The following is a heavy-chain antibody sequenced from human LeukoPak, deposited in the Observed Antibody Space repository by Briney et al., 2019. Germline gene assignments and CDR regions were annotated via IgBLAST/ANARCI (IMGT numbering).Heavy chain of an antibody. CDR2: ISPYNGRT. CDR3: ASGSDDFWSGYSPSY. CDR1: GYTFTSYG. Sequence: ASVKVSCKVSGYTFTSYGISWVRQAPGQGLEWMGWISPYNGRTNYAQPFQGRVTMTTDTSTNSGYMELRSLRSDDTAMYYCASGSDDFWSGYSPSYWGQGTLVTVSS. D-gene: IGHD3-3*01. J-gene: IGHJ4*02. V-gene: IGHV1-18*01.